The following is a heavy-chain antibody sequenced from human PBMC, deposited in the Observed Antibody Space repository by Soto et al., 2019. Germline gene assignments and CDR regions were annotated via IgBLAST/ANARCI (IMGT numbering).Heavy chain of an antibody. D-gene: IGHD3-10*01. J-gene: IGHJ4*02. CDR1: GFDFGDYY. V-gene: IGHV3-11*01. CDR2: IDSDDGTT. CDR3: VRPYYISSWFPFDR. Sequence: GGSLRLSCTASGFDFGDYYMSWIRQAPGKGLEWVSYIDSDDGTTYYTDSVKGRFTISRDNAKNSLYLRMNSLRVEDTALYYCVRPYYISSWFPFDRWGQGTLVTVSS.